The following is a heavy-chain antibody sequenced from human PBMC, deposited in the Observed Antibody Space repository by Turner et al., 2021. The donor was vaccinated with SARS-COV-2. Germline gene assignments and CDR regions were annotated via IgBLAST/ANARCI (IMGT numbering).Heavy chain of an antibody. CDR2: ISYDGSSK. V-gene: IGHV3-30*18. CDR3: AKVSPDRGLRPYYYYYGMDV. D-gene: IGHD5-12*01. CDR1: GSSFISYG. J-gene: IGHJ6*02. Sequence: QVQLVESGGGVVQPRRSLRLSCAAAGSSFISYGMHRVRQAPGKGLEWVAVISYDGSSKYYADSVKGRFTISRDNSKNTLYLQMSSLRAEDTAVYYCAKVSPDRGLRPYYYYYGMDVWAKGPRSPSP.